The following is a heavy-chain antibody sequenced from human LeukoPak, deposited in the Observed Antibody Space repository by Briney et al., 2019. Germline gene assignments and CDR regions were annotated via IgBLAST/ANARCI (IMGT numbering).Heavy chain of an antibody. D-gene: IGHD3-16*02. J-gene: IGHJ4*02. CDR2: IYYSGNT. V-gene: IGHV4-39*01. Sequence: PSETLSLTCTVSGGSLSSSSYYWGWIRQPPGKGLEWTWNIYYSGNTYYSPSFKSRVTISGDTSKRQFSLKLSSVTAADTAVYYCVSLFWGNYPYYFDYWGQGTLVTVSS. CDR1: GGSLSSSSYY. CDR3: VSLFWGNYPYYFDY.